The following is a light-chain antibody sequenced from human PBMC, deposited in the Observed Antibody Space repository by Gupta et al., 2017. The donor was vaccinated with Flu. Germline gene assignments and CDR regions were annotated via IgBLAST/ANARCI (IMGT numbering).Light chain of an antibody. CDR2: QVS. J-gene: IGKJ1*01. V-gene: IGKV2-24*01. CDR1: QSLLDSVGNTY. Sequence: DMLLIQNHFSSPVTLGQPASLLCRSSQSLLDSVGNTYLSWLQQRPGQPPRLLIYQVSKRFSGVPDRFSGSGAGTDFTLTISRVEAEDVGVYYCMQSIQYPRTFGQGTKVEIK. CDR3: MQSIQYPRT.